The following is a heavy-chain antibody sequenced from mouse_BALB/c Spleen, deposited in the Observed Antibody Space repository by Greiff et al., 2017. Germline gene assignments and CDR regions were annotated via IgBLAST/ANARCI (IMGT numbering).Heavy chain of an antibody. D-gene: IGHD1-1*01. CDR1: GYTFTSYW. Sequence: QVQLQQSGAELAKPGASVKMSCKASGYTFTSYWMHWVKQRPGQGLEWIGYINPSTGYTEYNQKFKDKATLTADKSSSTAYMQLSSLTSEDSAVYYCAQGGYGSSRPPYYAMDYWGQGTSVTVSS. CDR3: AQGGYGSSRPPYYAMDY. CDR2: INPSTGYT. J-gene: IGHJ4*01. V-gene: IGHV1-7*01.